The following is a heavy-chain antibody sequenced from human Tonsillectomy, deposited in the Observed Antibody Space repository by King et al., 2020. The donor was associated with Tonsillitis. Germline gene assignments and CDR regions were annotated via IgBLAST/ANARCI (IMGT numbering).Heavy chain of an antibody. CDR1: GDSITTYY. D-gene: IGHD2-2*03. J-gene: IGHJ6*03. Sequence: VQLQESGPGLVKSSGTLSLTCTVSGDSITTYYWTWIRQPPGKGLEWIGNIYHTGSTNFNPSLRSRVTMSIDTSKNQFSLKLSSVTAADTAVYYCANMDSSQAPQSPYYYYYMDAWGKGTTVTVAS. CDR2: IYHTGST. V-gene: IGHV4-59*08. CDR3: ANMDSSQAPQSPYYYYYMDA.